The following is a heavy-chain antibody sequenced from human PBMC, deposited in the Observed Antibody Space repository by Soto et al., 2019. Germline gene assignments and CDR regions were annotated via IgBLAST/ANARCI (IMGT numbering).Heavy chain of an antibody. J-gene: IGHJ4*02. V-gene: IGHV3-33*01. CDR3: ARVEDGDYLDY. D-gene: IGHD4-17*01. Sequence: QVQLVESGGGGVQPGRYLRLSFAAAGFTFSSYGMQWVRQAPGKGLEWVAVIWFDGSRTHYADSVKGRFTISRDNSKNTLHLQMNSLRAEDTAVYYCARVEDGDYLDYWGLGTLVTVSS. CDR2: IWFDGSRT. CDR1: GFTFSSYG.